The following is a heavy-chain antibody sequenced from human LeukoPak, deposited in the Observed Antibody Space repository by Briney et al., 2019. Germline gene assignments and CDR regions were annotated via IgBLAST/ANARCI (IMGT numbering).Heavy chain of an antibody. V-gene: IGHV4-59*08. J-gene: IGHJ3*02. CDR3: ARANEVAVAAGPPHDAFDI. Sequence: SETLSLTCTVSGGSINSYYWNWIRQPPGKGLEWIGYIYYSGSTNYNPSLKSRVTISVDTSKNQFSLKLSSVTAADTAVYYCARANEVAVAAGPPHDAFDIWGQGTMVTVSS. CDR1: GGSINSYY. CDR2: IYYSGST. D-gene: IGHD6-19*01.